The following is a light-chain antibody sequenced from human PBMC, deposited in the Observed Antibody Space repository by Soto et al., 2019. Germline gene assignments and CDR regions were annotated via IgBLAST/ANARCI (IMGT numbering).Light chain of an antibody. J-gene: IGKJ2*01. CDR2: GAS. V-gene: IGKV3-15*01. Sequence: EIVMTQSPATLSVSPGEGATLSCRASQSVSSKLAWYQQKPGQAPRLLIYGASTRATGIPARFSGSGSGTEFTLIISSLQSEDFATYYCQQSYSTPYTFGQGTKLEIK. CDR3: QQSYSTPYT. CDR1: QSVSSK.